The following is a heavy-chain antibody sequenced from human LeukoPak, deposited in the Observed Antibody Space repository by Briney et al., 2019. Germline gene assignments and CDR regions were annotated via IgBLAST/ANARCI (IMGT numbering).Heavy chain of an antibody. V-gene: IGHV3-30-3*01. CDR3: ANLGATNYYYGMDV. Sequence: PGGSLRLSCAASGFTFSSYTMHWVRQAPGKGLEWVAGISYDGSNKYNADSVKGRFTISRDNSKNTLDLQMNSLRAEDTAVYYCANLGATNYYYGMDVWGQGTTVTVSS. CDR1: GFTFSSYT. D-gene: IGHD1-26*01. J-gene: IGHJ6*02. CDR2: ISYDGSNK.